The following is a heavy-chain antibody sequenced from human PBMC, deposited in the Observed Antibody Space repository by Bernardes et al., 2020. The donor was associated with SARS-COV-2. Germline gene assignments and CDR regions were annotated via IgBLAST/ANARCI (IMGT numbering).Heavy chain of an antibody. Sequence: GSLRLSCEASGFILSNYWMHWVRQVPGKGLVWVSRIGDGTTNFADSVKGRFTISRDNAKNTLYLQMNGLRVEDTAVYYCARGTGNYGDWDYWGQGTLVTVYS. CDR3: ARGTGNYGDWDY. D-gene: IGHD4-17*01. J-gene: IGHJ4*02. CDR2: IGDGTT. CDR1: GFILSNYW. V-gene: IGHV3-74*01.